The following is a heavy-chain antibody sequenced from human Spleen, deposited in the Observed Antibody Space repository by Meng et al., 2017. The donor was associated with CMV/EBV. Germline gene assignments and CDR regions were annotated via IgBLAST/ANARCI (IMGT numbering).Heavy chain of an antibody. D-gene: IGHD4-17*01. V-gene: IGHV1-18*01. CDR1: GYIFTKYG. Sequence: ASVKVSCKASGYIFTKYGVNWMRQAPGQGPEWMGWISAYNGDTMYAPKVQGRVTMTTDTSTSTAYMELRGLRSDDTAVYYCARAITVSRDYYGMDVWGQGTTVTVSS. CDR2: ISAYNGDT. CDR3: ARAITVSRDYYGMDV. J-gene: IGHJ6*02.